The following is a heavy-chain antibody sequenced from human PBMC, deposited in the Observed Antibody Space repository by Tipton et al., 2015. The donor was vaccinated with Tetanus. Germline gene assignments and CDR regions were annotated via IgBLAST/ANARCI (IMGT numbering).Heavy chain of an antibody. CDR2: ISGSDGET. Sequence: GSLRLSCTASGFTFNHFAMSWVRQAPGKGLEWVSSISGSDGETHYADSVKGRFTISRDNSKNTLHLQMNSLRAEDTAVYYCARENGGYDYYYYYGMDVWGQGTTVTVSS. CDR3: ARENGGYDYYYYYGMDV. D-gene: IGHD5-12*01. V-gene: IGHV3-23*01. J-gene: IGHJ6*02. CDR1: GFTFNHFA.